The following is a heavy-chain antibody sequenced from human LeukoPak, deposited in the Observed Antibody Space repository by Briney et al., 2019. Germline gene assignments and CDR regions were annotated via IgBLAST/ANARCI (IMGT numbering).Heavy chain of an antibody. V-gene: IGHV3-23*01. D-gene: IGHD2-21*02. J-gene: IGHJ4*02. CDR2: ISGSGGST. Sequence: GGSLRLSCAAPGFTFNNYAMSWVRQAPGKGLEWVAAISGSGGSTFYADSVKGRFTISRDSSKNTVFLQMDSLRAEDTAVYYCAKETELTVSALFDYWGQGTLVTVSS. CDR1: GFTFNNYA. CDR3: AKETELTVSALFDY.